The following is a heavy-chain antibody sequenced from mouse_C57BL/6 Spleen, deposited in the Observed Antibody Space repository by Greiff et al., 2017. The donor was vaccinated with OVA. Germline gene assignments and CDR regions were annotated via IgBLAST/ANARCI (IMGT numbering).Heavy chain of an antibody. CDR2: ISYDGSN. Sequence: EVQLVESGPGLVKPSQSLSLTCSVTGYSITSGYYWNWIRQFPGNKLEWMGYISYDGSNNYNPSLKNRISITRDTSKNQFFLKLNSVTTEDTATYYCARTNDYDGFAYWGQGALVTVSA. D-gene: IGHD2-4*01. CDR1: GYSITSGYY. CDR3: ARTNDYDGFAY. J-gene: IGHJ3*01. V-gene: IGHV3-6*01.